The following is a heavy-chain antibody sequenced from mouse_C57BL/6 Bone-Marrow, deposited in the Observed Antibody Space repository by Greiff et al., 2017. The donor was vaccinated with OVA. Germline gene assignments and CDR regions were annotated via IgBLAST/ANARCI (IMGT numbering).Heavy chain of an antibody. V-gene: IGHV1-81*01. CDR1: GYTFTSYG. CDR2: IYPRSGNT. CDR3: ARSGDGPPAWFAY. Sequence: QVQLQQSGAELARPGASVKLSCKASGYTFTSYGISWVKQRTGQGLEWIGEIYPRSGNTYYNEKFKGKATLTADKSSSTAYMELRSLTSADSAVYFCARSGDGPPAWFAYWGQGTLVTVSA. D-gene: IGHD2-3*01. J-gene: IGHJ3*01.